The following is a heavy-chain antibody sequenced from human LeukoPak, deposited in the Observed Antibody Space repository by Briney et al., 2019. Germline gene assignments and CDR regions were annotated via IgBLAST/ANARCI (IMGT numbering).Heavy chain of an antibody. D-gene: IGHD4-11*01. CDR2: IYYSGST. Sequence: SETLSLTCTVSGGSISSYYWSWIRQPPGKGLEWIGYIYYSGSTNYNPSLKSRVTISVDTSKNQFSLKLSSVTAADTAVYYCARALQGLRGYYYMDVWGKGTTVTVSS. V-gene: IGHV4-59*08. CDR3: ARALQGLRGYYYMDV. CDR1: GGSISSYY. J-gene: IGHJ6*03.